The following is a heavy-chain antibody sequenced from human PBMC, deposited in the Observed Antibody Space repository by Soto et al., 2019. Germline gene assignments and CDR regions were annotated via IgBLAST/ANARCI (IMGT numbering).Heavy chain of an antibody. CDR3: ARERWAYYYGSGSYHYYYGMDV. CDR2: ISYSGNT. Sequence: SETLSLTCTVSGGSINSYYWGWIRQPPGKGLEWIGYISYSGNTNQNPSLQSRVTMSVVTSKNQFSLKLSSVTAADTAVYYCARERWAYYYGSGSYHYYYGMDVWGQGTTVTVSS. CDR1: GGSINSYY. V-gene: IGHV4-59*01. D-gene: IGHD3-10*01. J-gene: IGHJ6*02.